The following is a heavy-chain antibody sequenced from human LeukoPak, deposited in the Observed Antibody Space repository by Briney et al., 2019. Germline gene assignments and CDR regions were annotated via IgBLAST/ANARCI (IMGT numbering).Heavy chain of an antibody. Sequence: AGGSLRLSCVASGFTFSSYSMNWVRQAPGKGLEWVSSISSSSSYIYYADSVKGRFTISRDNAKNSLYLQMNSLRAEDTAVYYCARVVPAIPTMIDPADAFDIWGQGTMVTVSS. CDR1: GFTFSSYS. CDR2: ISSSSSYI. D-gene: IGHD3-22*01. J-gene: IGHJ3*02. V-gene: IGHV3-21*01. CDR3: ARVVPAIPTMIDPADAFDI.